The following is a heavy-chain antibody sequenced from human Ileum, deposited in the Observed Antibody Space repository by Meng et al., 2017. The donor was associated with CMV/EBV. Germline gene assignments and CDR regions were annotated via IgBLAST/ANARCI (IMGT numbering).Heavy chain of an antibody. V-gene: IGHV4-59*01. Sequence: GSLRLSCTVSGASFSNYYWSWIRQPPGRGLEWIGFIFHSGSATYNPSLESRVSMEVDTSKNQFSLKVTSVTAADTAVYYCARTDYYSYYGMDVWGQGTSVNVAS. CDR1: GASFSNYY. J-gene: IGHJ6*02. CDR2: IFHSGSA. CDR3: ARTDYYSYYGMDV.